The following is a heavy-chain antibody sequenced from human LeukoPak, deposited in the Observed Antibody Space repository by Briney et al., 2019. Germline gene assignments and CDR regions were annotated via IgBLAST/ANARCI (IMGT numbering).Heavy chain of an antibody. D-gene: IGHD3-22*01. CDR3: AKVVPYYDSITGYFDY. CDR1: GFTFSSYA. J-gene: IGHJ4*02. V-gene: IGHV3-23*01. CDR2: ISGSGGST. Sequence: PGRSLRLSCAASGFTFSSYAMSWVRQAPGKGLEWVSAISGSGGSTYYADSVKGRFTISRDNSKNTLYLQMNSLRAEDTAVYYCAKVVPYYDSITGYFDYWGQGTLVTVSS.